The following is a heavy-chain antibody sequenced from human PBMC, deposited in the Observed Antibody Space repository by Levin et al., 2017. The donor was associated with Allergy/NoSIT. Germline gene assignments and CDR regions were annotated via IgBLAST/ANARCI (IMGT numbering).Heavy chain of an antibody. CDR1: GFTFSSYA. CDR3: ARDGPPPSIRYYYGSGSENNYYYYYGMDG. CDR2: ISYDGSNK. Sequence: PGGSLRLSCAASGFTFSSYAMHWVRQAPGKGLEWVAVISYDGSNKYYADSVKGRFTISRDNSKTTLYLQMNSLRAEDTAVYYCARDGPPPSIRYYYGSGSENNYYYYYGMDGWGQGTTVTVSS. V-gene: IGHV3-30*04. D-gene: IGHD3-10*01. J-gene: IGHJ6*02.